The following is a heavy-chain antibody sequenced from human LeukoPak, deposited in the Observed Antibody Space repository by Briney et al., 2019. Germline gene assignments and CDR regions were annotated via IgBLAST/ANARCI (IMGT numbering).Heavy chain of an antibody. V-gene: IGHV3-74*01. CDR1: GFTFSSYW. CDR3: AKRGYCRGGTCFSHDAFDI. J-gene: IGHJ3*02. D-gene: IGHD2-15*01. Sequence: GGSLRLSCAASGFTFSSYWMHWVRQAPGKGLGWVSRIKSDGSSTSYADSVKGRFTISRDNSKNTLYLQMNSLRAEDTAVYYCAKRGYCRGGTCFSHDAFDIWGQGTMVTVSS. CDR2: IKSDGSST.